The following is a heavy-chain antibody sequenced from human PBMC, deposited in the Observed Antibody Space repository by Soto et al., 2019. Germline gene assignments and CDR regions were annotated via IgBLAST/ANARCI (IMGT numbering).Heavy chain of an antibody. CDR1: GFTFSDYY. V-gene: IGHV3-11*05. J-gene: IGHJ4*02. Sequence: QVQLVESGGGLVKPGGSLRLSCAVSGFTFSDYYMTWIRQAPGKGLEWVSYISSSTSHTNYADSVKGRFTISRDNAKNSLVLQMNSLSAEDTAVYYCARGRGAAADYFDFWGQETLVTVSS. CDR2: ISSSTSHT. D-gene: IGHD6-13*01. CDR3: ARGRGAAADYFDF.